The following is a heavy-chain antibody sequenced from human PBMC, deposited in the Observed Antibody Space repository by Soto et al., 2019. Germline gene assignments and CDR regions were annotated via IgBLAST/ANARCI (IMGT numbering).Heavy chain of an antibody. J-gene: IGHJ4*02. V-gene: IGHV2-5*01. D-gene: IGHD3-3*01. Sequence: TQTLTLTCTFSGFSLSTSGVGVGWIRQPPGKALEWLALIYWNDDKRYSPSLKSRLAITKDTSKNQVVLTMTNMDPVDTATYYCAHAFAIFGVEILDYWGQGTLVTVSS. CDR2: IYWNDDK. CDR1: GFSLSTSGVG. CDR3: AHAFAIFGVEILDY.